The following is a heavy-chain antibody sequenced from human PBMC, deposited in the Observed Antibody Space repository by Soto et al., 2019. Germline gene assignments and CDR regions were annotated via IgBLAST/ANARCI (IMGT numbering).Heavy chain of an antibody. V-gene: IGHV4-39*02. Sequence: PSETLSLTCTVSGGSTSSSSYYWGWIRQPPGKGLEWIGTIYYNGNTYQNPSLKSRVTISADTSRNHFSLKLSSVTAADTAVYYCARTLFVASGYSHGYFNSWGQGTLVTVSS. J-gene: IGHJ4*02. D-gene: IGHD5-18*01. CDR2: IYYNGNT. CDR3: ARTLFVASGYSHGYFNS. CDR1: GGSTSSSSYY.